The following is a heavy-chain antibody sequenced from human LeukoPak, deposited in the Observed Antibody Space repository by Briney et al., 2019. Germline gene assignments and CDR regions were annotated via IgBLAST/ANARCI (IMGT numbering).Heavy chain of an antibody. CDR2: ISWNSGSI. CDR1: GFTFDDYA. Sequence: GGSLRLSCAASGFTFDDYAMHWVRQAPGKGLEWVSGISWNSGSIGYADSVKGRFTISRDNAKNSLYLQMNSLRAEDTALYYCAKVRRVSHDAFDIWGQGTMVTVSS. V-gene: IGHV3-9*01. CDR3: AKVRRVSHDAFDI. J-gene: IGHJ3*02.